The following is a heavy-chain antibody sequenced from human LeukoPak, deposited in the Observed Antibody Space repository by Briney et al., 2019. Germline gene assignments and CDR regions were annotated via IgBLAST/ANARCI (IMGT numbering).Heavy chain of an antibody. J-gene: IGHJ4*02. CDR3: ARDWGYTTGSAY. CDR2: IIPIFGTA. CDR1: GGTFSSYA. Sequence: SVKVSCKASGGTFSSYAISWVRQAPGQGLEWMGGIIPIFGTANYAQKFQGRVTITTDESTSTAYMGLRSLRSDDTAVCYCARDWGYTTGSAYWGQGTLVTVSS. V-gene: IGHV1-69*05. D-gene: IGHD3-10*01.